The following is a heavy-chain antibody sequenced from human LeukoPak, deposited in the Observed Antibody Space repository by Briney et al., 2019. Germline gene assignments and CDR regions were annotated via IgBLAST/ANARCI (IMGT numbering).Heavy chain of an antibody. D-gene: IGHD1-7*01. CDR3: AKDRGSTFNWNYAVADNWFDP. J-gene: IGHJ5*02. V-gene: IGHV4-61*01. CDR2: VSYNGNT. Sequence: SQTLSLTCTVSGGSISSGSYYWSWIRQPPGKGLEWIGYVSYNGNTKYNPSLKSRVTISVDTFKNQFSLRLNSVTAADTAMYYCAKDRGSTFNWNYAVADNWFDPWGQGTLVTVSS. CDR1: GGSISSGSYY.